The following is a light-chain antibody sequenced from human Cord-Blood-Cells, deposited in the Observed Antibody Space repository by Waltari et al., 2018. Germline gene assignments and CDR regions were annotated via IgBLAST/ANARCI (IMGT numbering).Light chain of an antibody. V-gene: IGKV3-20*01. CDR1: QSVSSSY. Sequence: IVLTQYTGTLSLSPGERAPLSCRASQSVSSSYLAWYQQKPGQAPRLLIYGASSRATGIPDRFSGSGSGTDFTLTISRLEPEDFAVYYCQQYGSSLYSFGQGTKLEIK. CDR2: GAS. CDR3: QQYGSSLYS. J-gene: IGKJ2*03.